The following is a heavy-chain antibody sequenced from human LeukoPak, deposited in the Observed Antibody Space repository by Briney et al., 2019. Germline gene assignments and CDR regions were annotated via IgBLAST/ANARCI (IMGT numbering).Heavy chain of an antibody. Sequence: PSETPSLTCTVSGNSISSYYWSWIRQPPGKGLEWIGYIYYIGSTNYNLSLKSRVTISVDTSKNQFSLKLSSVTAADTAVYYCARGYAFDIWGQGAMVTVS. CDR1: GNSISSYY. V-gene: IGHV4-59*01. CDR2: IYYIGST. J-gene: IGHJ3*02. CDR3: ARGYAFDI.